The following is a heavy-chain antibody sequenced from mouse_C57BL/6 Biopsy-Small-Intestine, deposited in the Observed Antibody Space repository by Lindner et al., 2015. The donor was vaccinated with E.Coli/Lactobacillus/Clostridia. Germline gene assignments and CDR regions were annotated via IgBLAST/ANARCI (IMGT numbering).Heavy chain of an antibody. Sequence: VQLQESGAELVKPGASVKLSCTASGFNFKDYYIHWVKQRTEQGLEWIGRIDPEDGETKYAPKFQDKAAITTDTSSNTAYLHLSSLTSEDTAVYYCAFLTPFVYWGQGTLVTVSA. J-gene: IGHJ3*01. V-gene: IGHV14-2*01. CDR3: AFLTPFVY. CDR1: GFNFKDYY. CDR2: IDPEDGET. D-gene: IGHD4-1*01.